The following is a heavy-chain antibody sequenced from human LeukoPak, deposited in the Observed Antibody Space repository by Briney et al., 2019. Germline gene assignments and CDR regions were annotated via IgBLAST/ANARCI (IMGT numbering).Heavy chain of an antibody. J-gene: IGHJ4*02. D-gene: IGHD6-19*01. CDR3: ARVAGAGNQIDY. Sequence: SVKVSCKASGGTFSSYAISWVRQAPGQGLEWMGGIIPIFGTANYAQKFQGRVTITADESTSTAYMELSSLRSEDTAVYYCARVAGAGNQIDYWGQETLVTVSS. V-gene: IGHV1-69*13. CDR2: IIPIFGTA. CDR1: GGTFSSYA.